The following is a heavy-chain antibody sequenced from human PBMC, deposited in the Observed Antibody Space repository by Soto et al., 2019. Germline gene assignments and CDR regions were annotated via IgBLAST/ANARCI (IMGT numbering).Heavy chain of an antibody. J-gene: IGHJ6*02. CDR3: AREAYCSSTSCRYYYYYGMDV. CDR1: GYTFTSYY. Sequence: GASVNVSCRASGYTFTSYYMHWVRQAPGQGLEWMGIINPSGGSTSYAQKFQGRVTMTTATSTSTAYMELSSLRSEDTAVYYCAREAYCSSTSCRYYYYYGMDVWGQGNMVTVSS. D-gene: IGHD2-2*01. V-gene: IGHV1-46*01. CDR2: INPSGGST.